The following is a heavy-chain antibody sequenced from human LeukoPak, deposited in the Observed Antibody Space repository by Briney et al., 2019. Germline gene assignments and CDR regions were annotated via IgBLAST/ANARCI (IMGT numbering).Heavy chain of an antibody. Sequence: SETLSLTCIVSGGSISGYYWSWIRQPPGKGLERIGYIYYSGSTNYNPSLKSRVTISVDTSKNQFSLKLSSVTAADTAVYYCAREIEGYYDILTGYYTNWFDPWGQGTLVTVSS. CDR3: AREIEGYYDILTGYYTNWFDP. V-gene: IGHV4-59*01. J-gene: IGHJ5*02. CDR1: GGSISGYY. CDR2: IYYSGST. D-gene: IGHD3-9*01.